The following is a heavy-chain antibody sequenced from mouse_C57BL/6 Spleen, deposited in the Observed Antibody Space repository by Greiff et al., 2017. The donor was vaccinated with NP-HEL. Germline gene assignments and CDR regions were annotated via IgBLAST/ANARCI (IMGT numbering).Heavy chain of an antibody. Sequence: QVHVKQSGAELVRPGASVTLSCKASGYTFTDYEMHWVKQTPVHGLEWIGAIDPETGGTAYNQKFKGKAILTADQSSSTAYMELRSLTSEDSAVYYCTRSDYGSSHWYFDVWGTGTTVTVSS. CDR1: GYTFTDYE. V-gene: IGHV1-15*01. CDR3: TRSDYGSSHWYFDV. J-gene: IGHJ1*03. D-gene: IGHD1-1*01. CDR2: IDPETGGT.